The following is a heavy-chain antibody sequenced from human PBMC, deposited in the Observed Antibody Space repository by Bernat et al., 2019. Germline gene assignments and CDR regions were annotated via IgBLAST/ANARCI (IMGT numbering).Heavy chain of an antibody. D-gene: IGHD3-9*01. CDR1: GGSISSYY. CDR2: IYYSGST. Sequence: QVQLQESGPGLVKPSETLSLTCTVSGGSISSYYWSWIRQPPGQGLEWIGYIYYSGSTNYNPSLKSRVTISVDTSKNQFSLKLSSVTAADTAVYYCARDQGDILTGYYRGYFDYWGQGTLVTVSS. CDR3: ARDQGDILTGYYRGYFDY. J-gene: IGHJ4*02. V-gene: IGHV4-59*01.